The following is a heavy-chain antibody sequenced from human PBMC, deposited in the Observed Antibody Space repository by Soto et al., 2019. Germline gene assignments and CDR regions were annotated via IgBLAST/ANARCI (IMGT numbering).Heavy chain of an antibody. CDR1: GFTFSSYA. CDR2: ISGSGGST. Sequence: GGSLRLSCAASGFTFSSYAMSWVRQAPGKGLEWVSAISGSGGSTYYADSVKGRFTISRDNSKNTLYLQMNSLRAEDTAVYYCAKQRTFSNSLVVPAAMDYWGQGTLVTVSS. V-gene: IGHV3-23*01. J-gene: IGHJ4*02. CDR3: AKQRTFSNSLVVPAAMDY. D-gene: IGHD2-2*01.